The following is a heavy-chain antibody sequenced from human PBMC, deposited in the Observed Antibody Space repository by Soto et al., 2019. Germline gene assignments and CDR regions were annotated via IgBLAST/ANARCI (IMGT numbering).Heavy chain of an antibody. Sequence: LXLSCAASGFTFNNHPLFWFRRAPGEGLQWVSTLSGASDSPYYADSVKGRFTVSRDSSKNTLYLQMDTLRAEDTAVYYCAKGAYDSHRSSTDFWGQGTLVTVSS. CDR3: AKGAYDSHRSSTDF. D-gene: IGHD3-22*01. CDR2: LSGASDSP. CDR1: GFTFNNHP. J-gene: IGHJ4*02. V-gene: IGHV3-23*01.